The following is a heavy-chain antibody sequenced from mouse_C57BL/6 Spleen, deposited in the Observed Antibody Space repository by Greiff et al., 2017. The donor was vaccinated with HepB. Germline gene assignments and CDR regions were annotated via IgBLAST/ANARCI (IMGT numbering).Heavy chain of an antibody. D-gene: IGHD4-1*01. CDR1: GYTFTDYE. CDR2: IDPETGGT. J-gene: IGHJ2*01. Sequence: VQLQQSGAELVRPGASVTLSCKASGYTFTDYEMHWVKQTPVHGLEWIGAIDPETGGTAYNQKFKGKAILTADKSSSTAYMELRSLTSEDSAVYYCTRCPTGNFDYWGQGTTLTVSS. CDR3: TRCPTGNFDY. V-gene: IGHV1-15*01.